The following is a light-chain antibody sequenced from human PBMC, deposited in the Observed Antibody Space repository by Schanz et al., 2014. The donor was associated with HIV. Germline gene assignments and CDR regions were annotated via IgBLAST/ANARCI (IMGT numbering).Light chain of an antibody. J-gene: IGLJ2*01. CDR2: ANY. Sequence: QSVLRQPPSVSALPGQRVTISCSGGALNVGDNSVSWYQQFPGTAPKLLIFANYQRPSEIPDRFSGSKTGTSGTLAISGLQTGDEADYYCATWDSALREVVFGGGTKLTVL. CDR3: ATWDSALREVV. V-gene: IGLV1-51*01. CDR1: ALNVGDNS.